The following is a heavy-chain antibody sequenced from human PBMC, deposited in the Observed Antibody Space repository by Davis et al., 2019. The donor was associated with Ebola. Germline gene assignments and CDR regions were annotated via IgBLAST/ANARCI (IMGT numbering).Heavy chain of an antibody. CDR3: SAWGVVTQIDY. Sequence: GESLKISCAASGFAFRGSALHWVRQASGKGLEWVGRIRTKADTYATEYAASVRGRFTISRDDSKNIAYLQMNSLKTEDTAVYYCSAWGVVTQIDYWGQGTLVTVSS. D-gene: IGHD3-3*01. V-gene: IGHV3-73*01. CDR2: IRTKADTYAT. J-gene: IGHJ4*02. CDR1: GFAFRGSA.